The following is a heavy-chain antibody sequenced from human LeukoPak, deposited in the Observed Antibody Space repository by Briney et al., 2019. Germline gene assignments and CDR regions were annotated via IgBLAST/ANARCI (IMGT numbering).Heavy chain of an antibody. CDR1: GFTFSNYW. J-gene: IGHJ4*02. CDR2: IWYDGSNK. CDR3: AKARGSSSWLYYFDY. Sequence: GGSLRLSCVASGFTFSNYWMHWVRQAPGKGLEWVAVIWYDGSNKYYADSVKGRFAISRDNSKNTLYLQMNSLRAEDTAVYYCAKARGSSSWLYYFDYWGQGTLVTVSS. D-gene: IGHD6-13*01. V-gene: IGHV3-33*06.